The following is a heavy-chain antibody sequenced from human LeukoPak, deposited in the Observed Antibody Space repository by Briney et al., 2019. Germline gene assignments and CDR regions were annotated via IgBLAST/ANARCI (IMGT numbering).Heavy chain of an antibody. CDR3: AKDAEGRFFDY. CDR2: IDSSSNTI. V-gene: IGHV3-48*01. D-gene: IGHD3-3*01. J-gene: IGHJ4*02. CDR1: GFTFSSYT. Sequence: GGSLRLSCATSGFTFSSYTMNWVRQSPGKGLEWISYIDSSSNTIYYADSVKGRFTISRDNSKNTLYLQMNSLRAEDTAVYYCAKDAEGRFFDYWGQGTLVTVSS.